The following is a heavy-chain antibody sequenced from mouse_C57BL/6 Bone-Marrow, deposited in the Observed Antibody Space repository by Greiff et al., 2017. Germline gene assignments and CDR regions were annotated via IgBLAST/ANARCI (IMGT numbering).Heavy chain of an antibody. J-gene: IGHJ1*03. D-gene: IGHD2-2*01. CDR3: TTVEWLRRGYFDV. V-gene: IGHV14-4*01. Sequence: VQLQQSGAELVRPGASVTLSCTASGFNIKDDYMHWVKQRPEQGLEWIGWIEPENGDTEYASKFQGKATITADTSSNTAYLQLSSLTSEDTAVYYCTTVEWLRRGYFDVWGTGTTVTVSS. CDR1: GFNIKDDY. CDR2: IEPENGDT.